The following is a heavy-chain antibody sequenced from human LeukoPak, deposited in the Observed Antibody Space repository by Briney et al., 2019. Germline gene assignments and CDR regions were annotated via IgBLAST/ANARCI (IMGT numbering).Heavy chain of an antibody. D-gene: IGHD2-15*01. J-gene: IGHJ4*02. V-gene: IGHV3-66*01. CDR1: GFTVSSNY. Sequence: GGSLRLSCAASGFTVSSNYMSWVRQAPGKGLEWVSVIYSGGSTYYADSVKGRFTISRDNAKNELYLQMNSLRAEDTAVYYCARVRRYCSGGSCYFNVDYWGQGTLVTVSS. CDR3: ARVRRYCSGGSCYFNVDY. CDR2: IYSGGST.